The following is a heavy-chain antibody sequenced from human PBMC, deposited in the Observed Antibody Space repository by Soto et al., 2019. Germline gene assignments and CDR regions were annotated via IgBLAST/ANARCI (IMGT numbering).Heavy chain of an antibody. V-gene: IGHV3-23*01. CDR3: AKDPGIVLMVYEFDY. J-gene: IGHJ4*02. CDR2: ISGSGGST. D-gene: IGHD2-8*01. CDR1: GFTFSSYA. Sequence: GGSLRLSCAASGFTFSSYAMSWVRQAPGKGLEWVSAISGSGGSTYYADSVKGRFTISRDNSKNTLYLQMNSLRAEDTAVYYCAKDPGIVLMVYEFDYWGQGTLVTVSS.